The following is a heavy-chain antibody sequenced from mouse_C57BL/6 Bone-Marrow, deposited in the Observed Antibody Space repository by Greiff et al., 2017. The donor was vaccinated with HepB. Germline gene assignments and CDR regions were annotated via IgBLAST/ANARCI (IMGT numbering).Heavy chain of an antibody. CDR1: GYTFTSYW. CDR3: ASGSSFYYYAMDY. D-gene: IGHD1-1*01. V-gene: IGHV1-55*01. J-gene: IGHJ4*01. Sequence: QVQLQQPGAELVKPGASVKMSCKASGYTFTSYWITWVKQRPGQGLEWIGDIYPGSGSTNYNEKFKSKATLTVDTSSSTAYMQLSSLTSEDSAVYYCASGSSFYYYAMDYWGQGTSVTVSS. CDR2: IYPGSGST.